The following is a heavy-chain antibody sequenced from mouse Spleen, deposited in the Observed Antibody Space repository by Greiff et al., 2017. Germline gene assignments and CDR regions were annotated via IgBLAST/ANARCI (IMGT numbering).Heavy chain of an antibody. CDR2: ISDGGSYT. CDR1: GFTFSDYY. D-gene: IGHD1-2*01. J-gene: IGHJ3*01. CDR3: ARDFITTATGAY. Sequence: EVQRVESGGGLVKPGGSLKLSCAASGFTFSDYYMYWVRQTPEKRLEWVATISDGGSYTYYPDSVKGRFTISRDNAKNNLYLQMSSLKSEDTAMYYCARDFITTATGAYWGQGTLVTVSA. V-gene: IGHV5-4*02.